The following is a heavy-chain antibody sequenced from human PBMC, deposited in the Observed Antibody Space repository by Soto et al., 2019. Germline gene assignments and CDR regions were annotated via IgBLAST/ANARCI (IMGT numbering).Heavy chain of an antibody. J-gene: IGHJ5*02. CDR3: AFDLTHDPRYGNWFDP. V-gene: IGHV1-18*01. D-gene: IGHD1-20*01. Sequence: QVQLVQSGAEVKKPGASVKVSCKASGYTFTSYGISWVRQAPGQGLEWMGWISAYNSNTNYAQKLQGRVTMTTDTSRSTAYMELRSLRSDDTAVYYCAFDLTHDPRYGNWFDPWGQGTLVTVSS. CDR1: GYTFTSYG. CDR2: ISAYNSNT.